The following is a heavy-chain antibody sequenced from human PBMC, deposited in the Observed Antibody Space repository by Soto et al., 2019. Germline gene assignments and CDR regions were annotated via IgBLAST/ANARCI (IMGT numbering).Heavy chain of an antibody. CDR2: IKSKTDGGTT. CDR1: GFTFSDSW. J-gene: IGHJ4*02. V-gene: IGHV3-15*01. Sequence: EVQLVESGGGLVKPGGSLRVSCAASGFTFSDSWMSWVRQGPGKGLEWVARIKSKTDGGTTDYAAPVTGRFTISRDDSRNTLSLQINSLKTEDKAIYYCTTYYYIRGNYRVRWAYWGLGTMVTVSS. CDR3: TTYYYIRGNYRVRWAY. D-gene: IGHD3-16*02.